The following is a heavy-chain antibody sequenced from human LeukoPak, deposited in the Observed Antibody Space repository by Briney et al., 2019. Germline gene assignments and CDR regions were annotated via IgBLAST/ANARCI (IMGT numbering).Heavy chain of an antibody. CDR3: AREIGMVRGVPEQT. V-gene: IGHV3-30*19. CDR1: GFTFSSYG. Sequence: GGSLRLSCAASGFTFSSYGMHWVRQAPGKGLEWVAIISNDGSNKYYADSVKGRFTISRDNSKNTLYLQMNSLRAEDTAVYYCAREIGMVRGVPEQTWGQGTLVTVSS. J-gene: IGHJ5*02. D-gene: IGHD3-10*01. CDR2: ISNDGSNK.